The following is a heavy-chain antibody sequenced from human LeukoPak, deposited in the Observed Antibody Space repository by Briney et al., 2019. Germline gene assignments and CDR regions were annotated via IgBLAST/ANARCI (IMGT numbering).Heavy chain of an antibody. CDR2: IYSGGST. D-gene: IGHD5-12*01. Sequence: PGGSLRLSCAASGFTVSSNYMSWVRQAAGKGLEWVSVIYSGGSTYYADSVKGRFSISRDNSKNTLHLQMNSLRVEDTAVYYCARGVGGSDDYWGQGTLVTVSS. CDR3: ARGVGGSDDY. CDR1: GFTVSSNY. J-gene: IGHJ4*02. V-gene: IGHV3-66*01.